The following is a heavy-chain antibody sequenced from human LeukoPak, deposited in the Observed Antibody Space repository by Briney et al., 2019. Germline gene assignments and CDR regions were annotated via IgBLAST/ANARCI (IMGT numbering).Heavy chain of an antibody. V-gene: IGHV3-30*02. J-gene: IGHJ4*02. CDR2: IRYDGSNK. CDR1: GFTFSSYG. Sequence: GGSLRLSCAASGFTFSSYGMHWVRQAPGKGLEWVAFIRYDGSNKYYADSVKGRFTISRDNSKNTLYLQMNSLRAEDTAVYYCARDLAYCGGDCYEGAKAYWGQGTLVTVSS. CDR3: ARDLAYCGGDCYEGAKAY. D-gene: IGHD2-21*01.